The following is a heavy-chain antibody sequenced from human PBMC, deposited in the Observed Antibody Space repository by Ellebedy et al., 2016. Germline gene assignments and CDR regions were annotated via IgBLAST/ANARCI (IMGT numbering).Heavy chain of an antibody. Sequence: SVKVSXXASGGTFSSYAISWVRQAPGQGLEWMGGIIPIFGTANYAQKFQGRVTITADESTSTAYMELSSLRSEDTAVYYCARGVLYDSSGGYYYYYGMDVWGQGTMVTVSS. CDR1: GGTFSSYA. J-gene: IGHJ6*02. D-gene: IGHD3-22*01. CDR2: IIPIFGTA. CDR3: ARGVLYDSSGGYYYYYGMDV. V-gene: IGHV1-69*13.